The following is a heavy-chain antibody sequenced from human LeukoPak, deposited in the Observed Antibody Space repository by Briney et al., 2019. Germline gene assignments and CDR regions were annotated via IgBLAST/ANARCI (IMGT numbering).Heavy chain of an antibody. CDR1: GFTLRNYW. CDR3: VVTRTRGDH. Sequence: GGSLRLSCAASGFTLRNYWMTWVSQAPGKGLEWVANINQEGNDKYYVDSVKGRFTISRDNTKNSLFLQMNSLRAEDTAVYYCVVTRTRGDHWGQGPLVTVSS. J-gene: IGHJ4*02. CDR2: INQEGNDK. V-gene: IGHV3-7*03. D-gene: IGHD4-23*01.